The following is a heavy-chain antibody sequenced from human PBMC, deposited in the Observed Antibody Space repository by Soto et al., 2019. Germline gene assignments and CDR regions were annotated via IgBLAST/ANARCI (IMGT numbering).Heavy chain of an antibody. CDR2: IIPIFGTA. CDR1: GGTFSGYA. CDR3: ARAPYSYGYAY. Sequence: QVQLVQSGAEVKKPGSSVKVSCKASGGTFSGYAISWVRQAPGQGLEWMGGIIPIFGTANYAQKFQGRVTITADESTSTAYMELSSLRSEETAVYYCARAPYSYGYAYWGQGTLVTVSS. V-gene: IGHV1-69*01. J-gene: IGHJ4*02. D-gene: IGHD5-18*01.